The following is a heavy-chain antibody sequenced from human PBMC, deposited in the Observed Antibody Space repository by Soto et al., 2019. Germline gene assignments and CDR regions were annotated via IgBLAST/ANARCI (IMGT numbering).Heavy chain of an antibody. CDR1: GFTFSSYD. D-gene: IGHD6-19*01. V-gene: IGHV3-13*05. CDR3: ARGHRSEGAWLVRGGYYYYGMDV. CDR2: IGTAGDP. J-gene: IGHJ6*02. Sequence: EVQLVESGGGLVQPGGSLRLSCAASGFTFSSYDMHWVRQATGKGLEWVSAIGTAGDPYYPGSVKGRLTISRENAKNSLYDQKNSLRGGDKALYYCARGHRSEGAWLVRGGYYYYGMDVWGQGTTVTVSS.